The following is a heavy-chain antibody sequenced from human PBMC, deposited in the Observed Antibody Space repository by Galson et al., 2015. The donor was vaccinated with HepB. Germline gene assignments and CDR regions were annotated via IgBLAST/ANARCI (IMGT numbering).Heavy chain of an antibody. CDR3: VPNIVATISFDS. CDR1: GFTFGHYA. D-gene: IGHD5-12*01. Sequence: SLRLTCAASGFTFGHYAIHWVRQAPGKGLEYVSAVSSDGGTTYYADSVKGRLTISRDNSENTLYLHMNSLRTEDTAVYYCVPNIVATISFDSWGQGTLVTVSS. J-gene: IGHJ4*02. CDR2: VSSDGGTT. V-gene: IGHV3-64D*06.